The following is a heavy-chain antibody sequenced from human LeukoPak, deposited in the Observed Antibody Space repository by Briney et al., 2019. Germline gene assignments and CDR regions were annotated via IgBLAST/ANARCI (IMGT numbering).Heavy chain of an antibody. CDR3: ARGLAWELPVDY. V-gene: IGHV3-30*04. Sequence: GRSLRLSCAASGFTFSSYAMHWVRQAPGKGLEWVAVISYDGSNKYYADSVKGRFTISRDNSKNTLYLQMNSLRAEDTAVYYCARGLAWELPVDYWGQGTLVTVSS. CDR1: GFTFSSYA. D-gene: IGHD1-26*01. CDR2: ISYDGSNK. J-gene: IGHJ4*02.